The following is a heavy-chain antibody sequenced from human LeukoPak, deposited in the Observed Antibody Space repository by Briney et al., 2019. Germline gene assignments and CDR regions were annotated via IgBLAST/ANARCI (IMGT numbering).Heavy chain of an antibody. CDR2: INHSGST. D-gene: IGHD6-13*01. CDR1: GGSFSGYY. V-gene: IGHV4-34*01. CDR3: ASIAAAGSTYDY. J-gene: IGHJ4*02. Sequence: SETLSLTCAVYGGSFSGYYWSWIRQPPGKGLEWIGEINHSGSTNYNPSLKSRVTISVDKSKNQFSLKLSSVTAADTAVYYCASIAAAGSTYDYWGQGTLVTVSS.